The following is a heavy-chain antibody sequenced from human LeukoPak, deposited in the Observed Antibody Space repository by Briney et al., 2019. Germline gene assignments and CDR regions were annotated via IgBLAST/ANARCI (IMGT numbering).Heavy chain of an antibody. CDR2: IYYSGST. CDR3: ARGLGYCSSTSCYARVPFDAFDI. CDR1: GGSISSYY. J-gene: IGHJ3*02. D-gene: IGHD2-2*01. Sequence: SETLSLTCTVSGGSISSYYWSWIRQPPGKGLEWIGYIYYSGSTNYNPSLKSRVTISVDTSKNQFSLKLSSVTVADTAVYYCARGLGYCSSTSCYARVPFDAFDIWGQGTMVTVSS. V-gene: IGHV4-59*08.